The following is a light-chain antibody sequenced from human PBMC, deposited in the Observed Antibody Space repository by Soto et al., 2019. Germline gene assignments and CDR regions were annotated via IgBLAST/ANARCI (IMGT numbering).Light chain of an antibody. CDR2: DAS. V-gene: IGKV3D-11*03. CDR3: QQFGASLTWT. Sequence: ETVMTQSPATLSASPGERAPLSCRASQSVNTNLAGYQQKPGQAPRLLIYDASNRATGIPARFSGSGSGTDFTLTISSLEPEDVAVYYCQQFGASLTWTFGQGTKVDI. CDR1: QSVNTN. J-gene: IGKJ1*01.